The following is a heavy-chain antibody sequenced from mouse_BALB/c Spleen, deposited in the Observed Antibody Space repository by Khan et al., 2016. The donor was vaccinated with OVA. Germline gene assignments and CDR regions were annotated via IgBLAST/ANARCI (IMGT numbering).Heavy chain of an antibody. CDR3: ARRAYLMTWFAY. Sequence: QVQLKESGPGLVQPSQSLSITCTVSGFTLTNFGVHWVRQCPGKGLEWLGVIWSGGSTDNNAAFKSRLSIRKENYKSQVFFKMNSLQANDTATYYCARRAYLMTWFAYWGQGTLVTVSA. J-gene: IGHJ3*01. CDR2: IWSGGST. V-gene: IGHV2-2*02. CDR1: GFTLTNFG.